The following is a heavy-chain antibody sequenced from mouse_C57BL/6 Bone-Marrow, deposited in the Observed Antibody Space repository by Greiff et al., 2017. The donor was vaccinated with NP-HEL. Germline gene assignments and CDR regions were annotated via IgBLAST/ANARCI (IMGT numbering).Heavy chain of an antibody. CDR1: GYTFTNYW. D-gene: IGHD1-1*01. CDR2: IYPGGGYT. V-gene: IGHV1-63*01. CDR3: ARGYYGSSYVFDY. J-gene: IGHJ2*01. Sequence: QVQLKQSGAELVRPGTSVKMSCKASGYTFTNYWIGWAKQRPGHGLEWIGDIYPGGGYTNYNEKFKGKATLTADKSSSTAYMQFSSLTSEDSAIYYCARGYYGSSYVFDYWGQGTTLTVSS.